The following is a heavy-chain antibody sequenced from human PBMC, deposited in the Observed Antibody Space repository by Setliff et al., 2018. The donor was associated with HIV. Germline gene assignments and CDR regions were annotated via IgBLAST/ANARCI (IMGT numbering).Heavy chain of an antibody. D-gene: IGHD1-1*01. Sequence: SLKISCAASGFTFSSYGMHWVRQAPGKGLEWVAVIWYDGSNKYYADSVKGRFTISRDNSKNTLYLQMNSLRAEDTAVYYCAKDLVTTTDPDYWGQGTLVTVSS. CDR2: IWYDGSNK. V-gene: IGHV3-33*06. CDR3: AKDLVTTTDPDY. CDR1: GFTFSSYG. J-gene: IGHJ4*02.